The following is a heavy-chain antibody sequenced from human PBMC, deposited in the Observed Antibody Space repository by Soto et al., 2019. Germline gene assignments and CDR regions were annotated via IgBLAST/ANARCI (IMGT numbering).Heavy chain of an antibody. V-gene: IGHV1-3*05. CDR2: INAGNGNT. D-gene: IGHD6-19*01. J-gene: IGHJ4*02. CDR3: ARAVAVAADFDY. Sequence: QVQLVQSGAEEKKPGASVKVSCKASGYTFTVYAMHWVRQAPGQRLEWMGWINAGNGNTKYSQKFQGRVTITRDTSASAAYMELSSLSSEDTAVYYCARAVAVAADFDYWGQGTLVTVSS. CDR1: GYTFTVYA.